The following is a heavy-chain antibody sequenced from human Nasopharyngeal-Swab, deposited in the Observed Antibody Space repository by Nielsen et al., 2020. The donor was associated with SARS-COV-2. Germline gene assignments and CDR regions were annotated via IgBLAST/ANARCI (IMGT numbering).Heavy chain of an antibody. CDR3: ARGVNPPPDY. D-gene: IGHD1-14*01. Sequence: GESLKISCAASGFTVSSNYMNWVRQAPGKGLEWVSIIYSGGNTYHADSVKGRFTISRVNSKNTLFLQMNSLRADDTAVYYCARGVNPPPDYWGQGTLVIVSS. CDR2: IYSGGNT. CDR1: GFTVSSNY. J-gene: IGHJ4*02. V-gene: IGHV3-53*01.